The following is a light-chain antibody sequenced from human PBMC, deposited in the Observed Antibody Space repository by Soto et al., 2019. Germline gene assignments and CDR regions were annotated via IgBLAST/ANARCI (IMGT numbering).Light chain of an antibody. Sequence: EIVLTQSPATLSLSPGERATLSCRASQTFSSHLAWYQQKPGQAPRHLIYDASKRATGIPARFSGRGSGTDFTLTISSLEPEDFAVYYCQQRSNWPPVITFGQGTRLEIK. CDR2: DAS. CDR1: QTFSSH. CDR3: QQRSNWPPVIT. V-gene: IGKV3-11*01. J-gene: IGKJ5*01.